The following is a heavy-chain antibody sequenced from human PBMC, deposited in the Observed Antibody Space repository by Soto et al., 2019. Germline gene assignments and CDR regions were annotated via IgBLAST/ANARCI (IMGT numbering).Heavy chain of an antibody. CDR1: GYSISSGYY. Sequence: LSLTCAVSGYSISSGYYWGWIRQPPGKGLEWIGSIYHSGSTYYNPSLKSRVTISVDTSKNQFSLKLSSVTAADTAVYYCARAGQQLVYHWGQGTLVTVSS. V-gene: IGHV4-38-2*01. D-gene: IGHD6-13*01. CDR2: IYHSGST. J-gene: IGHJ4*02. CDR3: ARAGQQLVYH.